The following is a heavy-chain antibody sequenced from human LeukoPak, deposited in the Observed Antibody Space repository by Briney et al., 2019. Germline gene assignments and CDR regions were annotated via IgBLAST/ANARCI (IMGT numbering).Heavy chain of an antibody. J-gene: IGHJ4*02. CDR3: ATRDQSCSGGTCYPIDY. Sequence: GGSLRLSCAASGFTFSSYWMHWVRQAPGKGLVWVSRINNDGSSTSYADSVKGRFTISRDNAKNTLYLQMNSLRAEDTAVYYCATRDQSCSGGTCYPIDYWGQGTLVTVSS. CDR1: GFTFSSYW. CDR2: INNDGSST. D-gene: IGHD2-15*01. V-gene: IGHV3-74*01.